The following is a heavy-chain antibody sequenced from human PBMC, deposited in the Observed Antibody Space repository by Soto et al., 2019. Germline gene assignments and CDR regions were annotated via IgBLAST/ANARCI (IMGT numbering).Heavy chain of an antibody. CDR2: IDPSGGST. Sequence: QVRLAQSGAEVKKPGASVSISCKTSGFTFTTYYIHWVRQAPGQGLEWMGMIDPSGGSTTYAQKFQGRITMTSDMSTSTVYMELSILRSEDTAVYYCARVPYDTTGYYAFWGQGTLVTVSS. D-gene: IGHD3-22*01. CDR1: GFTFTTYY. CDR3: ARVPYDTTGYYAF. J-gene: IGHJ4*02. V-gene: IGHV1-46*01.